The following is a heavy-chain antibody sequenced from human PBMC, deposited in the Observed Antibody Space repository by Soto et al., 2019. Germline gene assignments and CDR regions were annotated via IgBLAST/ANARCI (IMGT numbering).Heavy chain of an antibody. CDR1: GFTFRSHG. Sequence: QVKLVESGGGVVQPGRSLRLSCAASGFTFRSHGMHWVRQAPGKGLEWVAVIWYDGSHQYYGDSVKGRFTISRDNSKNTLSLQMNSLRAEDTAIYYCAREGYGGEAPFDWSGQGTLVTVSS. V-gene: IGHV3-33*01. CDR2: IWYDGSHQ. D-gene: IGHD4-17*01. CDR3: AREGYGGEAPFDW. J-gene: IGHJ4*02.